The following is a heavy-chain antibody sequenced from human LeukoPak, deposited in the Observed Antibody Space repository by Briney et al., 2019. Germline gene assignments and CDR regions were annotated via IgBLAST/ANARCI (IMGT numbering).Heavy chain of an antibody. Sequence: GGSLRLSCTASGFTFSSYAMNWVRQAPGKGLEWVSGIGAGGTFTYYADSVKGRFTIFRDISKNTLYLQMNSLSAEDTAVYYCARHGYNYGFDYWGQGTLVTVSS. V-gene: IGHV3-23*01. CDR3: ARHGYNYGFDY. D-gene: IGHD5-24*01. CDR1: GFTFSSYA. J-gene: IGHJ4*02. CDR2: IGAGGTFT.